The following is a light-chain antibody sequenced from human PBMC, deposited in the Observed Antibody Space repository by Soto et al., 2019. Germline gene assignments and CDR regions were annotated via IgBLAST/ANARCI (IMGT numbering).Light chain of an antibody. J-gene: IGLJ3*02. Sequence: QSALTQPPSASGSPGQSVTISCTGTSSDVGGYNYVSWYQQHPGKAPKLMIYEVSKRPSGVPDRFSGSKSGNTASLTVSGLQADDEADYYCSSYAGSNHNWVFGGGTKLTVL. V-gene: IGLV2-8*01. CDR2: EVS. CDR3: SSYAGSNHNWV. CDR1: SSDVGGYNY.